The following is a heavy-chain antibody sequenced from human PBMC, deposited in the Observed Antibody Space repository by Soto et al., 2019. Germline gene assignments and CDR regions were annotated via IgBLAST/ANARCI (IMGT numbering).Heavy chain of an antibody. CDR3: AHRLSGYNWNGGYFDY. Sequence: QITLKESAPTRVKPTQTLTLTCTFSGFSLTSRPMGVGWIRQPPGKALEWLAFIYWDDDKRYSPSLRSRLTITKDTSGNQVVLTMTHMDHVDTATYYCAHRLSGYNWNGGYFDYWGQGALVTVSS. CDR1: GFSLTSRPMG. D-gene: IGHD1-1*01. CDR2: IYWDDDK. J-gene: IGHJ4*02. V-gene: IGHV2-5*02.